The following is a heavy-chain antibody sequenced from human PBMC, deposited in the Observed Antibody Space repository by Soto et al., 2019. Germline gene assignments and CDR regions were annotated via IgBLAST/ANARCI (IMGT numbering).Heavy chain of an antibody. J-gene: IGHJ4*02. CDR1: GFTFSDYY. D-gene: IGHD6-19*01. CDR3: ARDLRISSGYNDY. Sequence: GGSLRLSCAASGFTFSDYYMSWIRQAPGKGLEWVSYISSSGSAIYYADSVKGRFTISRDNAKNSLYLQMNSLRAEDTAVYYCARDLRISSGYNDYWGQGTLVTVSS. CDR2: ISSSGSAI. V-gene: IGHV3-11*01.